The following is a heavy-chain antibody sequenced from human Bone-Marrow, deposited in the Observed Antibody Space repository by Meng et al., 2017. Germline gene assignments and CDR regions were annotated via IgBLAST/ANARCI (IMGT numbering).Heavy chain of an antibody. CDR3: ARSPLWFGEWEGGY. V-gene: IGHV1-2*02. CDR1: GYTFTGYY. D-gene: IGHD3-10*01. CDR2: INPNSGGT. Sequence: GESLKISCKASGYTFTGYYMHWVRQAPGQGLEWMGWINPNSGGTNYAQKFQGRVTMTRDTSISTAYMELSRLRSDDTAVYYCARSPLWFGEWEGGYWGQGTLVTVSS. J-gene: IGHJ4*02.